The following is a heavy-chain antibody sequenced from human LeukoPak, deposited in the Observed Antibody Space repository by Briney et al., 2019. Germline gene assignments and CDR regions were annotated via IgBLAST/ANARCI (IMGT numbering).Heavy chain of an antibody. J-gene: IGHJ3*02. V-gene: IGHV1-2*04. Sequence: GASVKVSCKASGYTFTGYYMHWVRQAPGQGLEWMGWINPNSGGTNYAQKFQGWVTMTRDTSISTAYMELSRLRSDDTAVYYCARDSAEAGTDAFDIWGQGTMVTVSS. CDR3: ARDSAEAGTDAFDI. CDR2: INPNSGGT. CDR1: GYTFTGYY. D-gene: IGHD6-13*01.